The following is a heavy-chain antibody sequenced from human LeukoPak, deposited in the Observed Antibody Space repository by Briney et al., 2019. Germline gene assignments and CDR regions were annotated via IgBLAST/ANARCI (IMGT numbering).Heavy chain of an antibody. J-gene: IGHJ3*02. CDR2: INHSGST. CDR3: ARGRPDYYGSGSYLFAFDI. V-gene: IGHV4-34*01. D-gene: IGHD3-10*01. Sequence: PSETVSHTCAVYGGSFSGYYWSWIRQTPGKGLEWIGEINHSGSTNYNPSLKSRVTISVDTSKNQFSLKLSSVTAADTAVYYCARGRPDYYGSGSYLFAFDIWGQGTMVTVCS. CDR1: GGSFSGYY.